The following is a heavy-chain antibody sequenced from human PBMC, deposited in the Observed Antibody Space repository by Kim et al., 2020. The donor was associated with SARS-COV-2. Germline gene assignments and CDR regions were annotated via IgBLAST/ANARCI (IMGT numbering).Heavy chain of an antibody. CDR3: ARVSESITMIGVVRAHYYYGMDV. CDR1: GGSISSSNW. CDR2: IYHSGST. D-gene: IGHD3-22*01. V-gene: IGHV4-4*02. J-gene: IGHJ6*02. Sequence: SETLSLTCAVSGGSISSSNWWSWVRQPPGKGLEWIGEIYHSGSTYYNPSLKRLVTISVDKSKNQFSLKLSSVTAAATAVYYCARVSESITMIGVVRAHYYYGMDVWGQGTTVTVSS.